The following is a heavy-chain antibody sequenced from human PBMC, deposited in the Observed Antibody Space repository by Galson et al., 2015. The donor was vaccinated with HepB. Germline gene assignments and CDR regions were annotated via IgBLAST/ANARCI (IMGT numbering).Heavy chain of an antibody. V-gene: IGHV2-70*11. J-gene: IGHJ6*02. Sequence: PALVKPTQTLTLTCTFSGFSLSTSGMCVSWIRQPPGKALEWLARIDWDNDKYYSTSLKTRLTISKDTSKNQVVLTMTNMDPVDTATYYCARTRLSYYDILTGSTGAYHYYGMDVWGQGTTVTVSS. CDR3: ARTRLSYYDILTGSTGAYHYYGMDV. CDR1: GFSLSTSGMC. CDR2: IDWDNDK. D-gene: IGHD3-9*01.